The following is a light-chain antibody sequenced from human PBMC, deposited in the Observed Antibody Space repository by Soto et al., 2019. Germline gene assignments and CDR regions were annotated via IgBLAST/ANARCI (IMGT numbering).Light chain of an antibody. J-gene: IGLJ3*02. V-gene: IGLV2-14*01. CDR3: GSYTSSSLRV. CDR2: EVS. Sequence: QSALTQPASVSGSPGQSITISCTGTSSDVGGYNYVSWYQQHPGKAPKLMIYEVSNRPSGVSNRFSGSKSGNTASLTISGLQAEDEADYYCGSYTSSSLRVFGGGTQLTVL. CDR1: SSDVGGYNY.